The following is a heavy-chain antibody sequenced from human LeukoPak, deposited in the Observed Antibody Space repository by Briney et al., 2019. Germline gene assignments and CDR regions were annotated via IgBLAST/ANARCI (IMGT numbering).Heavy chain of an antibody. CDR1: GFTFSSYG. CDR2: IRYDGSNK. D-gene: IGHD5/OR15-5a*01. Sequence: PGGSLRLSCAASGFTFSSYGIHWVRQAPGKGLEWVAFIRYDGSNKYYADSVKGRFTISRDNSKKTLYLQMNSLRAEDTAVYYCAKANVLYALRGAFDIWGQGTMVTVSS. V-gene: IGHV3-30*02. CDR3: AKANVLYALRGAFDI. J-gene: IGHJ3*02.